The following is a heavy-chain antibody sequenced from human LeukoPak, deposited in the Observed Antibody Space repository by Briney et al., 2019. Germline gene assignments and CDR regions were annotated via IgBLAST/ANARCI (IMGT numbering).Heavy chain of an antibody. CDR2: ISGSGGST. D-gene: IGHD3-10*01. Sequence: GGSLRLSCAASGFTFSSYWMSWVRQAPGKGLEWVSAISGSGGSTYYADSVKGRFTISRDNSKNTLYLQMNSLRAEDTAVYYCAKDTLSARVRGVIDYWGQGTLVTVSS. CDR1: GFTFSSYW. J-gene: IGHJ4*02. CDR3: AKDTLSARVRGVIDY. V-gene: IGHV3-23*01.